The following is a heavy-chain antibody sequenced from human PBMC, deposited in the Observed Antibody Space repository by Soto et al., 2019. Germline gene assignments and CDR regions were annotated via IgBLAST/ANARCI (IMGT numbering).Heavy chain of an antibody. CDR3: ARDRGGYCSGGSCPSVYYYYYMDV. D-gene: IGHD2-15*01. V-gene: IGHV4-59*11. Sequence: SETLYLTCTVSGDSISCHYCSWIRQPPGTGLEWIGYIYYRGSNNYTPSPKSRVTISVDTSKNQFSLKLSSVTAADTAVYYCARDRGGYCSGGSCPSVYYYYYMDVWGKGTTVTVS. CDR1: GDSISCHY. CDR2: IYYRGSN. J-gene: IGHJ6*03.